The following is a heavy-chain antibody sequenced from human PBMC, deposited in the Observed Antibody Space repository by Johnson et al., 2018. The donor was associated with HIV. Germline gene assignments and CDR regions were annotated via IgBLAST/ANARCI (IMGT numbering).Heavy chain of an antibody. D-gene: IGHD6-19*01. V-gene: IGHV3-23*04. J-gene: IGHJ3*02. CDR1: GFTFSSYA. CDR2: ISGSGGST. Sequence: VQLVESGGGLVKPGGSLRLSCAASGFTFSSYAMSWVRQAPGKGLEWVSGISGSGGSTNYADSVKGRFTIYRDNSKNTLYLQMNSLRAEDTAVYYCARVQWLILDAFDIWGQGTMVTVSS. CDR3: ARVQWLILDAFDI.